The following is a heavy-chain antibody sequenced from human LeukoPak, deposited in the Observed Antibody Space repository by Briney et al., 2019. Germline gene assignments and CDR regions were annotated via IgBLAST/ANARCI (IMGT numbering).Heavy chain of an antibody. V-gene: IGHV3-23*01. D-gene: IGHD3-10*01. CDR1: GFTFSSYA. CDR2: ISGSGGST. CDR3: AKDLYRITMVQGVPTTFDY. J-gene: IGHJ4*02. Sequence: AAGSLRLSCAASGFTFSSYAMSWVRQAPGKGLEWVSAISGSGGSTYYADSVKGRFTISRDNSKNTLYLQMNSLRAEDTAEYYCAKDLYRITMVQGVPTTFDYWGQGTLVTVSS.